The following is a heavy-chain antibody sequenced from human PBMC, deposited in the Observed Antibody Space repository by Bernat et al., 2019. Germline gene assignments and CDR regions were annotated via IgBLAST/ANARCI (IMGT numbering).Heavy chain of an antibody. Sequence: EVQLVESGGGLIQPGGSLRLSCAASGSTVSSNHMNWVRRAPGRGLEWVSVIYNDGSTFYAESGKGRFTISRDNSKNTLYLQMNSLRAEDTAVYYCAGRGEGELLSPYYYGMDVWGQGTTVTVSS. V-gene: IGHV3-53*01. CDR3: AGRGEGELLSPYYYGMDV. J-gene: IGHJ6*02. D-gene: IGHD1-26*01. CDR1: GSTVSSNH. CDR2: IYNDGST.